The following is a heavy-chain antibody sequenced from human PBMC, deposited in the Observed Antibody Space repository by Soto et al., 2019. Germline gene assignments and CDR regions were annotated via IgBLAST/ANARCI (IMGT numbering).Heavy chain of an antibody. Sequence: SETLSLTCAVSGYSISSGYYWGWIRQTPGKGLEWIASIYHSGSTYYNPSLKSRVTISVDTSKNQFSLKLTPVTAADTAVYYCARGEATVTPGWSDPWGQGIMVTVSS. CDR2: IYHSGST. V-gene: IGHV4-38-2*01. J-gene: IGHJ5*02. D-gene: IGHD4-17*01. CDR1: GYSISSGYY. CDR3: ARGEATVTPGWSDP.